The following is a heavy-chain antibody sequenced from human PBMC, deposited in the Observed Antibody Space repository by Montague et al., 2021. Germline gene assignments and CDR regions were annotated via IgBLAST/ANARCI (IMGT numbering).Heavy chain of an antibody. CDR3: AREGTSGRDSYNGMDA. CDR2: ITGSSYI. CDR1: GFTFSTYW. J-gene: IGHJ6*02. Sequence: SLRLSCAASGFTFSTYWMGWVRQAPGEGLEWVSSITGSSYISFAESLGGRFTISRDNAASSLYLQINSLRTEDTAVYYCAREGTSGRDSYNGMDAWGQGTTVIVSS. V-gene: IGHV3-21*06. D-gene: IGHD2-21*02.